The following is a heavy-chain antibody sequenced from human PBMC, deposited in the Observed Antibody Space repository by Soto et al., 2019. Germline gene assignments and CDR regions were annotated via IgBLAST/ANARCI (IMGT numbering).Heavy chain of an antibody. V-gene: IGHV4-39*01. J-gene: IGHJ4*02. CDR3: ASLNNGRPGDS. CDR2: LYSNGYT. D-gene: IGHD2-8*01. Sequence: SETLCFTCTLSADYIRNNNYHGGWTRQPPGKGMEWIGTLYSNGYTYHNPCLNSRPAIAVDRSKNQFSLSLISVTAADPVVYFCASLNNGRPGDSWGQGTLVTVSS. CDR1: ADYIRNNNYH.